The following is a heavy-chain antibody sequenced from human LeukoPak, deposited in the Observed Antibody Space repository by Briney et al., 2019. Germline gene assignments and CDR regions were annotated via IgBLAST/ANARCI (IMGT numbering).Heavy chain of an antibody. D-gene: IGHD6-19*01. CDR2: IYYSGST. CDR3: ASTGIAVAGTWFDP. CDR1: GDSNSSYY. V-gene: IGHV4-59*01. J-gene: IGHJ5*02. Sequence: SETLSLTCTVSGDSNSSYYWSWIRQPPGKGLEWIGYIYYSGSTNYNPSLQSRVTISVDTSKNQFSLKLSSVTAADTAVYYCASTGIAVAGTWFDPWGQGTLVTVSS.